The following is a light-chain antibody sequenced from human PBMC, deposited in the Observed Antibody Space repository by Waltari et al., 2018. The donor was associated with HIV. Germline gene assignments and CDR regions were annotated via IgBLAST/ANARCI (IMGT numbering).Light chain of an antibody. CDR3: QQYNRYYT. CDR2: KAS. V-gene: IGKV1-5*03. J-gene: IGKJ2*01. Sequence: DIQMTQSPSILSASVGDRVTITCRASQTINNWLAWYQQKPRKAPKLLIYKASNLESGVPSRFSGSGSGTEFTLTINSLQPDDFATYYCQQYNRYYTFGQGTKLEIK. CDR1: QTINNW.